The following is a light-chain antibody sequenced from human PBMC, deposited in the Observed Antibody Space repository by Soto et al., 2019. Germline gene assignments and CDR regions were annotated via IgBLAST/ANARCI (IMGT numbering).Light chain of an antibody. CDR2: AAS. CDR1: QNINDY. Sequence: IQLTQSPSSLSASAGDRVTITCRASQNINDYLNWIQLKPGKAPKLLIYAASSLQSGVPSRFSGSGSGTDFTLTISSLKHEDFATYYCQQSHTTPWTFGQGTKVDIK. J-gene: IGKJ1*01. V-gene: IGKV1-39*01. CDR3: QQSHTTPWT.